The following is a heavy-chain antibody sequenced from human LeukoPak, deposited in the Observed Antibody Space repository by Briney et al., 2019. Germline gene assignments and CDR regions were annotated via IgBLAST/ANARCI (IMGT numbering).Heavy chain of an antibody. J-gene: IGHJ4*02. CDR3: ARDYYGDYGLLDY. V-gene: IGHV1-69*05. CDR2: IIPIFSTA. D-gene: IGHD4-17*01. CDR1: GGTFSSYA. Sequence: SVKVSCKASGGTFSSYAISWVRQAPGQGLEWMGGIIPIFSTANYAQKFQGRVTITTDESTSTAYMELSSLRSEDTAVYYCARDYYGDYGLLDYWGQGTLVTVSS.